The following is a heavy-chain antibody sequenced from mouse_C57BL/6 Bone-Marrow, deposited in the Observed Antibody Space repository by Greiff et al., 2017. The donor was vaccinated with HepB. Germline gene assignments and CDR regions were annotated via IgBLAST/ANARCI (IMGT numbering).Heavy chain of an antibody. Sequence: EVQVVESGGGLVKPGGSLKLSCAASGFTFSSYAMSWVRQTPEKRLEWVATISDGGSYTYYPDNVKGRFTISRDNAKNNLYLQMSHLKSEDTAMYYCAREDYGNYVRFAYWGQGTLVTVSA. V-gene: IGHV5-4*01. CDR3: AREDYGNYVRFAY. CDR1: GFTFSSYA. D-gene: IGHD2-1*01. J-gene: IGHJ3*01. CDR2: ISDGGSYT.